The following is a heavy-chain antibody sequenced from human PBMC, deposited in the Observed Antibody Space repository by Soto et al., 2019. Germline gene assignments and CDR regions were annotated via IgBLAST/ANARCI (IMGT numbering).Heavy chain of an antibody. CDR1: GDSVSSNSAA. CDR3: AREPEKDVRWGDYYYYGMDV. Sequence: SQTLSLTCAISGDSVSSNSAAWNWIRQSPSRGLEWLGRTYYRSKWYNDYAVSVKSRITINPDTSKNQFSLQRNSVTPEDTAVYYCAREPEKDVRWGDYYYYGMDVWGQGTTVTVPS. J-gene: IGHJ6*02. CDR2: TYYRSKWYN. D-gene: IGHD3-16*01. V-gene: IGHV6-1*01.